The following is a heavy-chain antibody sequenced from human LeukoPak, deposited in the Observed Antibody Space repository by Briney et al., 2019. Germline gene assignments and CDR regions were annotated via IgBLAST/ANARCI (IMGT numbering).Heavy chain of an antibody. CDR3: ARVVGSGSYYYYYYMDV. V-gene: IGHV1-18*01. D-gene: IGHD3-10*01. J-gene: IGHJ6*03. CDR2: ISAYNGNT. Sequence: GASVKVSCKASGYTFTSYGISWVRQAPGQGLEWMGWISAYNGNTNYPQKLQGRATMTTDTSTSTAYMELRSLRSDDTAVYYCARVVGSGSYYYYYYMDVWGKGTTVTVSS. CDR1: GYTFTSYG.